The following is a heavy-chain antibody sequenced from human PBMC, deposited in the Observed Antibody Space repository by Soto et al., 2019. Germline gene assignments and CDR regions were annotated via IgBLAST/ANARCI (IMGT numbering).Heavy chain of an antibody. V-gene: IGHV3-30*18. CDR3: AKDTYYYDRSGYYTFDY. CDR2: ISYDGSNK. D-gene: IGHD3-22*01. J-gene: IGHJ4*02. Sequence: PGGSLRLSCAASGFTFSSYGVHWVRQAPGKGLEWVAVISYDGSNKNYVDSVKGRFTISRDNSKNTVYLQMDSLRVEDTAVYYCAKDTYYYDRSGYYTFDYWGQGTLVTVSS. CDR1: GFTFSSYG.